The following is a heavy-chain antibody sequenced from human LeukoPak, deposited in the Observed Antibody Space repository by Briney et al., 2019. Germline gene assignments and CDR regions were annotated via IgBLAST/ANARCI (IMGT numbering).Heavy chain of an antibody. J-gene: IGHJ4*02. D-gene: IGHD6-13*01. V-gene: IGHV3-53*01. CDR2: LYNTGNT. Sequence: GGSLRLSCAASGFTVNSNYLSWVRQGPGKGLDWVSTLYNTGNTYYANSVRGRFSISRDNSKNTLFLQMNSLRAEDTAVYYCARLTADGRLYFVDWGPGTLVTVSS. CDR1: GFTVNSNY. CDR3: ARLTADGRLYFVD.